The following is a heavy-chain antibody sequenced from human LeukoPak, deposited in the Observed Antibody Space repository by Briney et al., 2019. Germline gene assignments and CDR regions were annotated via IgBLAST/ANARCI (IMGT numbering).Heavy chain of an antibody. CDR3: AKPQGGSGWGAYYYYGMDV. CDR2: ISGSGGST. D-gene: IGHD3-16*01. J-gene: IGHJ6*02. Sequence: GGSLRLSCAASGFTFSSYAMSWVRQAPGKGLEWVSAISGSGGSTYYADSVKGRFTISRDNSKNTLYLQMNGLRAEDTAVYYCAKPQGGSGWGAYYYYGMDVWGQGTTVTVSS. CDR1: GFTFSSYA. V-gene: IGHV3-23*01.